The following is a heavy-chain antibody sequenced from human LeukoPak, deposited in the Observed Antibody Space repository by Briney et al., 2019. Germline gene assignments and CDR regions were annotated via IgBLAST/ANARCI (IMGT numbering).Heavy chain of an antibody. CDR3: ARHCSGGSCYPSGTDY. CDR1: GYSFTSYW. J-gene: IGHJ4*02. CDR2: IYPGDSDT. Sequence: GESLKISCKGSGYSFTSYWIGWVRQMPGKGLEWMGIIYPGDSDTRYSPSFQGQVTISADKSISTAYLQWSSLKASDTDMYYCARHCSGGSCYPSGTDYWGQGTLVTVSS. D-gene: IGHD2-15*01. V-gene: IGHV5-51*01.